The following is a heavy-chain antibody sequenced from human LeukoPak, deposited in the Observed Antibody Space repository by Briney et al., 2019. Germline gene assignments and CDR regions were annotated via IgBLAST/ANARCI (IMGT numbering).Heavy chain of an antibody. CDR1: GGSLSSYY. J-gene: IGHJ3*02. CDR3: ARVIAAAAPGNDAFDI. V-gene: IGHV4-59*01. D-gene: IGHD6-13*01. CDR2: IYYSGST. Sequence: PSETLSLTCAVSGGSLSSYYWSWIRQPPGKGLEWIGYIYYSGSTNYNPSLKSRVTISVDTSKNQFSLKLSSVTAADTAVYYCARVIAAAAPGNDAFDIWGQGTMVTVSS.